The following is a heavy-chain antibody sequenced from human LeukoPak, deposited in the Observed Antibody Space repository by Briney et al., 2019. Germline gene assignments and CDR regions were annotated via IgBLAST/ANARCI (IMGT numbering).Heavy chain of an antibody. V-gene: IGHV3-48*03. D-gene: IGHD6-19*01. Sequence: GGSLGRSCVASGFTFSSYEMNWLRQSPGKGLEWVSYISGSGTTMYYADSVKGRFTISRDNAKNSLYLQMNSLRAEDTAIYYCARSVQWLPYWGQGTLVTVSS. CDR1: GFTFSSYE. CDR3: ARSVQWLPY. J-gene: IGHJ4*02. CDR2: ISGSGTTM.